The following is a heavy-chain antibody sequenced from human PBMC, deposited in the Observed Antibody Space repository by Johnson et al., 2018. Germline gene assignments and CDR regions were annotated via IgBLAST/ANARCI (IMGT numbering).Heavy chain of an antibody. CDR1: GFTFSSYA. CDR3: AKDRFHGPQYDSSGYYMVAFDI. CDR2: LSGSSDST. J-gene: IGHJ3*02. D-gene: IGHD3-22*01. Sequence: VQLVQSGGGLVHAGGSLRLSCAASGFTFSSYAMSWVRQAPGKGLDWVSGLSGSSDSTYYADSMRGRFTISRDNSKHTLYLQMNRRRAEDTAVYYCAKDRFHGPQYDSSGYYMVAFDIWGQGTMVTVSS. V-gene: IGHV3-23*04.